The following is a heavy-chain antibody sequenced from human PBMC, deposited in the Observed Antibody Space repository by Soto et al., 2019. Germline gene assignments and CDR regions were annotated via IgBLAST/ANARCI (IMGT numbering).Heavy chain of an antibody. CDR1: GGTFSSYA. Sequence: SVKVSCKASGGTFSSYAISWVRQAPGQGLEWMGGIIPIFGTANYAQKFQGRVTITADESTSTAYMELSSLRSEDTAVYYCARGGNYYDSSGYYSYFDYWGQGTLVTVSS. V-gene: IGHV1-69*13. J-gene: IGHJ4*02. CDR3: ARGGNYYDSSGYYSYFDY. D-gene: IGHD3-22*01. CDR2: IIPIFGTA.